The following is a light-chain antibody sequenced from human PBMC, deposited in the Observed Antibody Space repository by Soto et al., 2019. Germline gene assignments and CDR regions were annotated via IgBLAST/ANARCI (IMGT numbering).Light chain of an antibody. V-gene: IGKV1-39*01. CDR3: QQAYSIPST. Sequence: DIQMTQSPSSLSASVGDRVTITCRASQSISNYLNWYQQKPGKAPKLLIYAASSLQSGVPSRFSGSGFVTDFTLAITSLQPEDFVTYYCQQAYSIPSTFGQGTRLEMK. J-gene: IGKJ5*01. CDR1: QSISNY. CDR2: AAS.